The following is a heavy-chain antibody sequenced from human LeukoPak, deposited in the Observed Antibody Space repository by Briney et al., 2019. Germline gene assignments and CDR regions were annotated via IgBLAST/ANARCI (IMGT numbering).Heavy chain of an antibody. V-gene: IGHV3-7*04. D-gene: IGHD3-9*01. J-gene: IGHJ5*01. CDR3: ARGAYYDILTGSYPPLGWFDS. Sequence: PGGSLRLSCAVSGFTFSQYWMGWVRQAPGKGLEWVANIRQDGSEKYYVDSVKGRFTISRDNAKNSLYLQMNSLRADDTAMYYCARGAYYDILTGSYPPLGWFDSWGQGTLVTVSS. CDR2: IRQDGSEK. CDR1: GFTFSQYW.